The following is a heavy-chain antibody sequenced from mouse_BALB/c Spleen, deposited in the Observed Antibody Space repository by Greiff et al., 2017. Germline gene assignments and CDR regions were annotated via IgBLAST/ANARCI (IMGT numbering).Heavy chain of an antibody. CDR1: GFTFTDYY. CDR2: IRNKANGYTT. Sequence: EVQLVESGGGLVQPGGSLRLSCATSGFTFTDYYMSWVRQPPGKALEWLGFIRNKANGYTTEYSASVKGRFTISRDNSQSILYLQMNTLRAEDSATYYCAREDYGFDNWGQGTTLTVSS. V-gene: IGHV7-3*02. CDR3: AREDYGFDN. J-gene: IGHJ2*01. D-gene: IGHD1-1*01.